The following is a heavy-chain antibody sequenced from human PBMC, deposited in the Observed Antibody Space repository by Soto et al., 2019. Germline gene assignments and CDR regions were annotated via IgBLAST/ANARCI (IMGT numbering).Heavy chain of an antibody. V-gene: IGHV3-74*01. CDR1: GFTFSSYW. Sequence: EVQLVESGGGLVQPGGSLTLSCAASGFTFSSYWMHWDRQAPGKGLVWVSRINSDGGSPSYADSVKGRFTISRDNAKNTLDLQMNSLRAEDTAVYYCALIPGGYWGKVTLVIVSS. D-gene: IGHD3-16*01. J-gene: IGHJ4*02. CDR2: INSDGGSP. CDR3: ALIPGGY.